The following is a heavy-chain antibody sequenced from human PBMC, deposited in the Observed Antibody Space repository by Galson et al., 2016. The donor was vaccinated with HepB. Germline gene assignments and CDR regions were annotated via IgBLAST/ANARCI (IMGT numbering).Heavy chain of an antibody. Sequence: SLRLSCAASGFTVNSYGVHWVRQTPGKRLEWMAVMSYDGSTKKYADSVEGRFTISRDNSKNTVYLQMNRLRPEDTAVYYCAREVHSDDFWSGYTLSYYGMDVWGQGTAVTVPS. J-gene: IGHJ6*02. D-gene: IGHD3-3*01. CDR2: MSYDGSTK. CDR3: AREVHSDDFWSGYTLSYYGMDV. CDR1: GFTVNSYG. V-gene: IGHV3-30*03.